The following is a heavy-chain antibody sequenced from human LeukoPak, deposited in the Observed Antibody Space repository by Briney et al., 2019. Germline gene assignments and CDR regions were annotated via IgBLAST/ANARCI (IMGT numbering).Heavy chain of an antibody. CDR3: VSGSGWIFDY. J-gene: IGHJ4*02. D-gene: IGHD6-19*01. V-gene: IGHV3-7*03. Sequence: GGSLRLSCTASGLTLSNYWMDWVRQAPGKGLEWVAHIKEDGSGEYYVDSVKGRFTISIDNAKKSMYLQMNSLRVEDTAIYYCVSGSGWIFDYWGQGTLVTVSS. CDR2: IKEDGSGE. CDR1: GLTLSNYW.